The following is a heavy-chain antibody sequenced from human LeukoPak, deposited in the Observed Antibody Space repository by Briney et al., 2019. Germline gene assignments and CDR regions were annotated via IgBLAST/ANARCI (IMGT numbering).Heavy chain of an antibody. CDR2: IYTSGST. J-gene: IGHJ6*02. CDR3: ARVRRTPYYYGMDV. CDR1: GGSISSGSYY. Sequence: SETLSLTCTASGGSISSGSYYWSWIRQPAGKGLEGIGRIYTSGSTNYNPSLKSRVTISVDTSKNQFSLKLSSVTAADTAVYYCARVRRTPYYYGMDVWGQGTTVTVSS. V-gene: IGHV4-61*02.